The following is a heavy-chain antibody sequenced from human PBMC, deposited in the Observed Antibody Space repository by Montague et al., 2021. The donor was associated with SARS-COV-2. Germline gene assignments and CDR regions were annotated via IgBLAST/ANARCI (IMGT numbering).Heavy chain of an antibody. V-gene: IGHV4-59*08. D-gene: IGHD1-1*01. CDR1: GGTVRDYY. Sequence: SETLSLTCTVSGGTVRDYYWNWIRQTPGKGLEWIGYIFYNGYTKYNPSLESRVTLSVDTPGNQFFLSLRSVTASDAATYFCARHSVSEDGTFFRSYFDPWGHGAQVIVSP. CDR3: ARHSVSEDGTFFRSYFDP. J-gene: IGHJ5*02. CDR2: IFYNGYT.